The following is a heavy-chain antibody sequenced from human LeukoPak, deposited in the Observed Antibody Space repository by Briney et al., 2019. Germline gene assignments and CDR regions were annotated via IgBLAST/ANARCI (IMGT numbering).Heavy chain of an antibody. J-gene: IGHJ4*02. CDR1: GFTFSSYG. Sequence: GGSLRLSCAASGFTFSSYGMHWVRQAPGRGLEWVAVISYDGSNEYYADSVKGRFTISRDNSKNTLYLQMNSLRAEDTAVYYCAKDSDSRGFDYWGQGTLVTVSS. D-gene: IGHD3-22*01. CDR2: ISYDGSNE. CDR3: AKDSDSRGFDY. V-gene: IGHV3-30*18.